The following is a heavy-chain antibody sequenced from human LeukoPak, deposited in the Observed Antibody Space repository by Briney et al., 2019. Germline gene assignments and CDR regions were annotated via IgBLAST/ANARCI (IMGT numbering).Heavy chain of an antibody. Sequence: PSETLSLTCTVSGGSISSGDYYWGWIRQPPGKGPERIGYIYYSGSTYYNPSLKSRVTISVDTSKNQFSLKLSSVTAADTAVYYCARGLGYCSSTSCYFYWFDPWGQGTLVTVSS. CDR1: GGSISSGDYY. D-gene: IGHD2-2*03. CDR3: ARGLGYCSSTSCYFYWFDP. V-gene: IGHV4-30-4*08. J-gene: IGHJ5*02. CDR2: IYYSGST.